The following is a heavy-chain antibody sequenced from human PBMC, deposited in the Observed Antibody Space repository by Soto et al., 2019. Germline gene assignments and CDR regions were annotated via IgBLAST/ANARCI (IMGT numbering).Heavy chain of an antibody. J-gene: IGHJ4*02. CDR1: GFTFSSYA. V-gene: IGHV3-30-3*01. CDR2: ISYDGSNK. D-gene: IGHD3-10*01. Sequence: GGSLRLSCAASGFTFSSYAMHWVRQAPGKGLEWVAVISYDGSNKYYADSVKGRFTISRDNSKNTLYLQMNSLRAEDTAVYYCARGHPITDTESDYWGQGTLVTVSS. CDR3: ARGHPITDTESDY.